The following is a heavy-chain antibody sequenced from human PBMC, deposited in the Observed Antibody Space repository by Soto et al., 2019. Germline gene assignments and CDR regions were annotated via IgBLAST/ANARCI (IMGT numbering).Heavy chain of an antibody. J-gene: IGHJ4*02. CDR3: ARVQDY. CDR2: MYHSGST. CDR1: GGSITSGDYY. V-gene: IGHV4-30-2*01. Sequence: PSETLSLACTVSGGSITSGDYYWSWIRQPPGKGLEWIGYMYHSGSTYYNPSLKSRVTISIDRSNNQLSLKLSSVTAADTAVYYCARVQDYWGQGILVTVSS.